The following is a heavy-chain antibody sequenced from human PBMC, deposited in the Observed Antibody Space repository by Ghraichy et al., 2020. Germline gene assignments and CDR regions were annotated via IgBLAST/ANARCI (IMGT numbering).Heavy chain of an antibody. CDR2: IFYSGNS. J-gene: IGHJ4*01. V-gene: IGHV4-59*08. D-gene: IGHD2-2*01. Sequence: SETLSLTCSVSGASISNYYWSWIRQPPGKGLEWIGYIFYSGNSNYNPSLKSRVSMSVDTSKSHFSLTLTSVTAADSAIYYCARLRPCIDTSCYLPYCDSWGQGTLVTVSS. CDR1: GASISNYY. CDR3: ARLRPCIDTSCYLPYCDS.